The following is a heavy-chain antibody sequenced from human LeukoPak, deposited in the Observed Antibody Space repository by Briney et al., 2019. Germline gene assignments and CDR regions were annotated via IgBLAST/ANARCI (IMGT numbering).Heavy chain of an antibody. D-gene: IGHD6-19*01. CDR3: AKDRRQQWLAPFDY. V-gene: IGHV3-30*18. CDR2: ISYDGGKK. J-gene: IGHJ4*02. Sequence: GGSLRLSCAASGFTFSSFGIHWVRQAPGKGLEWVTGISYDGGKKYYAGSVKGRFTISRDNSKNTLYLQMDSLRADDTAVYYCAKDRRQQWLAPFDYWGQGTLVTVSS. CDR1: GFTFSSFG.